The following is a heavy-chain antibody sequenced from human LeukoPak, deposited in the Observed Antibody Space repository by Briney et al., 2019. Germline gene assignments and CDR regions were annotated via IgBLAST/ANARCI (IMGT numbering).Heavy chain of an antibody. CDR2: ISYDGSNE. CDR3: ARADRGYCSSSTCYILDY. J-gene: IGHJ4*02. CDR1: GFTFSYYV. V-gene: IGHV3-30-3*01. D-gene: IGHD2-2*01. Sequence: GGSLRLSCAASGFTFSYYVIHWVRQAPGKGLEWVAVISYDGSNEYYRDSVKGRFTISRDNSKNTLYLQMNSLRAEDTAVYYCARADRGYCSSSTCYILDYWGQGTLVTVSS.